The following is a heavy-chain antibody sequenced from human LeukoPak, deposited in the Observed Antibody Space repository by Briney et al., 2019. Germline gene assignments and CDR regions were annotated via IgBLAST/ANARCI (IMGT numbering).Heavy chain of an antibody. CDR2: ISGSGGST. V-gene: IGHV3-23*01. J-gene: IGHJ4*02. CDR1: GFTFSSYA. D-gene: IGHD1-26*01. Sequence: GGSLRLSCAASGFTFSSYAMSWVRQAPGKGLEWVSAISGSGGSTYYADSVKGRFTISRDNSKNTLYLQMNSLRAEDTAVYYCAKGESGSRAWGGGGTYYFDYWGQGTLVTVSS. CDR3: AKGESGSRAWGGGGTYYFDY.